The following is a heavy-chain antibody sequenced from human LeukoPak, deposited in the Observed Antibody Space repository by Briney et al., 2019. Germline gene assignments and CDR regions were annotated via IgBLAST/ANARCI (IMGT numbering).Heavy chain of an antibody. V-gene: IGHV4-59*01. D-gene: IGHD1-1*01. CDR1: GASITSYY. J-gene: IGHJ4*02. CDR2: IYYSGST. Sequence: PSETLSLTCGVSGASITSYYWSWIRQPPGKGLEWIGYIYYSGSTNYNPSLKSRVTISVDTSKNQFSLKLSSVTAADTAVYYCARGTILYYFDYWGQGTLVTVSS. CDR3: ARGTILYYFDY.